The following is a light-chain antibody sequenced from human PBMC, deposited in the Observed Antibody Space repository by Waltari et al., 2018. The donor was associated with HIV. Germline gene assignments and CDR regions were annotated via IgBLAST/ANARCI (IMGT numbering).Light chain of an antibody. V-gene: IGLV2-11*01. CDR1: ASDIGNFDY. J-gene: IGLJ1*01. Sequence: QSALTQPRSVSGSPGQSVTISCTGTASDIGNFDYVSWYQQYPGKAPKLIIYEVFQRPSGVPDRFTASKSGITASLTISGLQDEDEADYYCCSYAGTYTYVFGSGTKVTVL. CDR2: EVF. CDR3: CSYAGTYTYV.